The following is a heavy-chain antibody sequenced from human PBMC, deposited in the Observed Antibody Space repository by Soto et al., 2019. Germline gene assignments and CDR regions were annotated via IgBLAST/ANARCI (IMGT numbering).Heavy chain of an antibody. D-gene: IGHD6-13*01. J-gene: IGHJ4*02. CDR1: GGSISSGDYY. Sequence: SETLSLTCTVSGGSISSGDYYWGWIRQPPGKGLEWIGYIYYSGSTYYNPSLKSRVTISVDTSKNQFSLKLSSVTAADTAVYYCARRGSSWYGVDYWGQGTLVTVSS. V-gene: IGHV4-30-4*01. CDR2: IYYSGST. CDR3: ARRGSSWYGVDY.